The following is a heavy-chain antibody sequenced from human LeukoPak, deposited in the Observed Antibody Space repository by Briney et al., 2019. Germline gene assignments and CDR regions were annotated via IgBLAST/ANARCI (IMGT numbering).Heavy chain of an antibody. CDR1: GYTFTSYD. D-gene: IGHD7-27*01. CDR3: ARGPPNWGYDY. CDR2: MSPNSGDT. V-gene: IGHV1-8*01. J-gene: IGHJ4*02. Sequence: ASLKVSCKASGYTFTSYDINWVRQATGQRLEWMGWMSPNSGDTGYAQKFQDRVTMTRNTSISTAYMELSSLRSDDTAVYYCARGPPNWGYDYWGPGTLVTVSS.